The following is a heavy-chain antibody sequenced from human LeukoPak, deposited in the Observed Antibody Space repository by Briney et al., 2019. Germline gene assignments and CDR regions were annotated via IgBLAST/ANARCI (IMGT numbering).Heavy chain of an antibody. Sequence: GSLRLSCAVSGFTLSNYWMHWVRQAPGKGLVWVSHIKGDGSDIQYADSVRGRFTISTDSASNTLYLQMNSLGAEDTAVYYCARDDSGPQAFDIWGQGTMVTVSS. CDR2: IKGDGSDI. V-gene: IGHV3-74*01. CDR3: ARDDSGPQAFDI. CDR1: GFTLSNYW. D-gene: IGHD4/OR15-4a*01. J-gene: IGHJ3*02.